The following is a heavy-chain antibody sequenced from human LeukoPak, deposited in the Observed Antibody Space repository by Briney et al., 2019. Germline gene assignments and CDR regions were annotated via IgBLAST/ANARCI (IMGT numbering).Heavy chain of an antibody. Sequence: SETLSLTCSVSGGSIRSGGYYWSWIRQPPGKGLEWIGYIFHSGSNYYNPSLKSRVTISLDTSENHFSLRLSSVTAADTAVYYCVRDRGEFSYSHDYWGQGTLVTVSS. V-gene: IGHV4-30-2*01. J-gene: IGHJ4*02. CDR2: IFHSGSN. D-gene: IGHD1-26*01. CDR3: VRDRGEFSYSHDY. CDR1: GGSIRSGGYY.